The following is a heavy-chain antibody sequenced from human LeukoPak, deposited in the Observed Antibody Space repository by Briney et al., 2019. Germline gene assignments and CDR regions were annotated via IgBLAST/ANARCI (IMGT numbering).Heavy chain of an antibody. Sequence: SETLSLTCAVYGRSFRGYYWSWIRQPPGKGLEWIGEINHSGSTNYNPSLKSRVTISVDTSKNQFSLKLSSVTAADTAVYYCARGNYYDSSGYPNGYDWFDPWGQGTLVTVSS. CDR3: ARGNYYDSSGYPNGYDWFDP. D-gene: IGHD3-22*01. V-gene: IGHV4-34*01. CDR1: GRSFRGYY. J-gene: IGHJ5*02. CDR2: INHSGST.